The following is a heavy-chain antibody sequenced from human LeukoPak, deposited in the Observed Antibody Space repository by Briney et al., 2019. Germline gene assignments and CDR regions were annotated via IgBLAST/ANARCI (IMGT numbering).Heavy chain of an antibody. CDR3: AKYGGNSR. D-gene: IGHD4-23*01. Sequence: TGGSLRLSCAASGFTFSSYSMNWVRQAPGKGLEWVSYISSSSGTIYYADSVKGRFTISRDNAKNSLYLQMNSLRAEDTAVYYCAKYGGNSRWGQGTLVTVSS. J-gene: IGHJ4*02. CDR1: GFTFSSYS. CDR2: ISSSSGTI. V-gene: IGHV3-48*01.